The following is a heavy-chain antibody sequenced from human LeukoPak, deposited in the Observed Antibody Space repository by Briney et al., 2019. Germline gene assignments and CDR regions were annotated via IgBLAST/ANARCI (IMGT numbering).Heavy chain of an antibody. Sequence: SQTLSLTCAISGDSVSSNSAAWIWLRQSPSRGLEWLGRTYYRSKWYNEYAVSVKSRIMINPDTSKNQFSLRLNSVTPEDTAVYYCVRTKYCSGGSCYYGMDVWGQGTTVTVSS. CDR1: GDSVSSNSAA. V-gene: IGHV6-1*01. CDR2: TYYRSKWYN. J-gene: IGHJ6*02. CDR3: VRTKYCSGGSCYYGMDV. D-gene: IGHD2-15*01.